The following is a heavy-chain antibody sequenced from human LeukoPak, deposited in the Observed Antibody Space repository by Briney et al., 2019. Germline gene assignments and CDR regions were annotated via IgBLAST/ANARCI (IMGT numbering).Heavy chain of an antibody. CDR1: DYSISSDCY. CDR3: ARAEITIFGVVRY. Sequence: SETLSLTCTVSDYSISSDCYWGWIRQPPGKALEWIGSISHSGSTYYNPSLKSRVTISVDTSKNKFSLKLCSVTAADTAIYYSARAEITIFGVVRYWGQGTLVTVSS. CDR2: ISHSGST. D-gene: IGHD3-3*01. V-gene: IGHV4-38-2*02. J-gene: IGHJ4*02.